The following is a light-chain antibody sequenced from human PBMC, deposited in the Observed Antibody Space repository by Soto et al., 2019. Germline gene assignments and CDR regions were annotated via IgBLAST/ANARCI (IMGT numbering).Light chain of an antibody. V-gene: IGKV4-1*01. CDR2: WAS. CDR1: QSLFYSAYRTNY. CDR3: LQYYGAPPHT. Sequence: IVLTQSPDSLAVFLGERATITCKSSQSLFYSAYRTNYLAWYQDKPGQPPKLLISWASTRASGVPARFSGSGSATDFTLTISSLQAEDVAVYYCLQYYGAPPHTFGQGTKLEI. J-gene: IGKJ2*01.